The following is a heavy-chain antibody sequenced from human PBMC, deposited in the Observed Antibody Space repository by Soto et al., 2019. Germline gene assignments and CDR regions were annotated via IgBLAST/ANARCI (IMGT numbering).Heavy chain of an antibody. CDR3: ASYCQYLVATMRNGMDV. CDR2: IDPSDSYT. CDR1: GYSFTSYW. J-gene: IGHJ6*02. Sequence: PGESLKISCKGSGYSFTSYWISWVRQMPGKGLEWMGRIDPSDSYTNYSPSFQGHVTISADKSISTAYLQWSSLKASDTAMYYCASYCQYLVATMRNGMDVWGQGTTVTVSS. V-gene: IGHV5-10-1*01. D-gene: IGHD5-12*01.